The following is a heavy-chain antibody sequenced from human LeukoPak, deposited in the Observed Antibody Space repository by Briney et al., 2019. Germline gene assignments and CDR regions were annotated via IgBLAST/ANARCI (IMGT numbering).Heavy chain of an antibody. D-gene: IGHD5-24*01. V-gene: IGHV1-46*01. Sequence: ASVKVSCKASGYTFTSYYMHWVRQAPGQGLEWMGIINPSGGSTSYAQKFQGRVTMTRDTSTSTVYMELSSLRSEDTAVYYCAREGEMATIQLRDYFDYWGQGTLVTVPS. CDR3: AREGEMATIQLRDYFDY. CDR2: INPSGGST. J-gene: IGHJ4*02. CDR1: GYTFTSYY.